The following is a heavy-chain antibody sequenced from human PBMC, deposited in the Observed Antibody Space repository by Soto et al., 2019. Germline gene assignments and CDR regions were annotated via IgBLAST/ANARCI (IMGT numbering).Heavy chain of an antibody. CDR2: IWYDGSNQ. Sequence: GGSLRVSCAPSGFTFSTYGMHWVRQAPGKGLEWVAVIWYDGSNQYYADSVKGRFTISRDNSKNMLYLQMNSLRAEDTAVYYFARDLGAFNNGPAYSDYRGQTTQVTVSS. CDR1: GFTFSTYG. D-gene: IGHD3-16*01. V-gene: IGHV3-33*01. CDR3: ARDLGAFNNGPAYSDY. J-gene: IGHJ4*02.